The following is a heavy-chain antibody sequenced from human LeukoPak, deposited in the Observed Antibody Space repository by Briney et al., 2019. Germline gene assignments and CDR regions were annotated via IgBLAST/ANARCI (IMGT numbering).Heavy chain of an antibody. CDR1: GGSISSYY. Sequence: SETLSLTCTVSGGSISSYYWSWLRQPPGKGLEWIGYIYYSGSTNYNPSLKSRVTISVDTSKNQFSLKLSSVTAADTAVYYCARGLGYYDSSGYYYRYFDYWGQGTLVTVSS. CDR2: IYYSGST. V-gene: IGHV4-59*01. J-gene: IGHJ4*02. CDR3: ARGLGYYDSSGYYYRYFDY. D-gene: IGHD3-22*01.